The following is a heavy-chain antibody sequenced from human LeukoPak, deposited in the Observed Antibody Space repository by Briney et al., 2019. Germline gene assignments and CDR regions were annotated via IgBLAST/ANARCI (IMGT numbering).Heavy chain of an antibody. J-gene: IGHJ3*02. CDR1: GFTFSSYS. V-gene: IGHV3-33*08. CDR3: ARDAGVARHDAFDI. CDR2: IWYDGSNK. D-gene: IGHD3-3*01. Sequence: GGSLRLSCAASGFTFSSYSMNWVRQAPGKGLEWVAVIWYDGSNKYYADSVKGRFTISRDNSKNTLYLQMNSLRAEDTAVYYCARDAGVARHDAFDIWGQGTMVTVSS.